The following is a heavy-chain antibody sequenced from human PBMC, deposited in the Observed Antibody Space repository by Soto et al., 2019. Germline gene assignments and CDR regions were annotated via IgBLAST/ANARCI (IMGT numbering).Heavy chain of an antibody. V-gene: IGHV4-34*01. CDR3: ARGTTVTTPPNFDY. J-gene: IGHJ4*02. CDR2: ISHSGST. CDR1: GGSFSGYY. D-gene: IGHD4-17*01. Sequence: SETLSLTCAVYGGSFSGYYWSWIRQPPGKGLEWIGEISHSGSTNYSPSLKSRVTISVDTSKNQFSLKLSSVTAADTAVYYCARGTTVTTPPNFDYWGQGTLVTVSS.